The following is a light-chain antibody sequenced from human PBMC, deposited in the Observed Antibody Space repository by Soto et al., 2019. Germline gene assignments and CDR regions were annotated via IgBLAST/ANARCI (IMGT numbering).Light chain of an antibody. J-gene: IGLJ3*02. CDR3: SSYAGSNNWV. CDR2: EVT. Sequence: QSALTQPPSASGSPGQSVTISCTGTSSDVDTFNYVSWYQQHPGKAPKLMIYEVTERPSGVPDRFSGSKSGNTASLTVSGLQAEDEADYYCSSYAGSNNWVFGGGTKLNVL. CDR1: SSDVDTFNY. V-gene: IGLV2-8*01.